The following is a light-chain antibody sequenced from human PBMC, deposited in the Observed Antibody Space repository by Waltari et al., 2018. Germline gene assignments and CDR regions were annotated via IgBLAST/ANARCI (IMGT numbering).Light chain of an antibody. CDR1: QIISTH. CDR2: AAS. CDR3: QQSYTSPRT. J-gene: IGKJ1*01. V-gene: IGKV1-39*01. Sequence: DIQMTQSPSSLSASVGDRVTISCRSSQIISTHLNWYQQRPGKAPKLLIYAASSLQSGVPSRCSGGGSGTDFTLTISSLQPEDFATYYCQQSYTSPRTFGQGTKVEIK.